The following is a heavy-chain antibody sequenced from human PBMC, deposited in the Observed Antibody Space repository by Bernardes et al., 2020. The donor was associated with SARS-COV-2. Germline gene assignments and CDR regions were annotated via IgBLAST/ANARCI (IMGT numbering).Heavy chain of an antibody. CDR2: IYYSGST. D-gene: IGHD3-10*01. J-gene: IGHJ5*02. V-gene: IGHV4-59*01. CDR1: GGSMSSYH. CDR3: ARGSPSGGSGLNWFDP. Sequence: SETLSLTCTVSGGSMSSYHWSWIRQPPGKGLEWIGYIYYSGSTNYNPSLKSRVTISVDTSKNQFSLKLTSVTAADTAVYYCARGSPSGGSGLNWFDPWGQGTLVTVSS.